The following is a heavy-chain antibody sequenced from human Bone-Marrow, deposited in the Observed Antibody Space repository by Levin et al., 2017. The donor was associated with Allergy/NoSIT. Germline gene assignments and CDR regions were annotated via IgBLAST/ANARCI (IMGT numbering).Heavy chain of an antibody. CDR3: ARRGKDSYYYYMDV. J-gene: IGHJ6*03. CDR1: GYRFTSYW. CDR2: IYPSDSDT. D-gene: IGHD4-23*01. V-gene: IGHV5-51*01. Sequence: KVSCKGSGYRFTSYWIGWVRQMPGKGLEWMGIIYPSDSDTGYSPSFQGQVTISADKSISTAYLQWSSLKASDTAIYYCARRGKDSYYYYMDVWGKGTTVIVSS.